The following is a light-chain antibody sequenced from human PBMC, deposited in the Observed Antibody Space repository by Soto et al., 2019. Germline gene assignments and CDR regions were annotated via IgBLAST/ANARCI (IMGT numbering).Light chain of an antibody. J-gene: IGKJ4*01. CDR2: AAS. CDR3: QQLRMYPST. Sequence: DIQLTQSPSSMSASVGDRVIITCLASQDIAIYLAWYQQKPGEAPKLLIYAASTLYGGVPSRFSGSGSGTDFALTITSLQAEDFATYYCQQLRMYPSTFGGGTKVDIK. CDR1: QDIAIY. V-gene: IGKV1-9*01.